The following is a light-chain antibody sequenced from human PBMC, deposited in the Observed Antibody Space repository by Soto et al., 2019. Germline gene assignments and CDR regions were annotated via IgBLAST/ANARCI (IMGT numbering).Light chain of an antibody. CDR2: AAS. V-gene: IGKV1-27*01. J-gene: IGKJ1*01. CDR1: QGINNY. Sequence: DIQMTQSPSSLSASVGDRVTITCRASQGINNYLAWYQQKSGKAPKLLIYAASTLQSGVPSRFSGSGSGAYFTLTISSLQPEDGATYYCQKYNSAPRAFVQGTKVEIK. CDR3: QKYNSAPRA.